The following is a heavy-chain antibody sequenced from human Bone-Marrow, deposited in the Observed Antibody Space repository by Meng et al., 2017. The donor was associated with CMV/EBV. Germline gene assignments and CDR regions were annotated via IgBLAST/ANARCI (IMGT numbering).Heavy chain of an antibody. CDR1: GGSISSYY. V-gene: IGHV4-59*01. CDR3: ARGRNVGELPIYYYYYGMDV. Sequence: SETLSLTCTVSGGSISSYYWSWIRQPPGNRLEWIGYIYYSGSTNYNPSLKSRVTISVDTSKNQFSLKLSSVTAADTAVYYCARGRNVGELPIYYYYYGMDVWGQGTTVTVSS. J-gene: IGHJ6*02. D-gene: IGHD1-26*01. CDR2: IYYSGST.